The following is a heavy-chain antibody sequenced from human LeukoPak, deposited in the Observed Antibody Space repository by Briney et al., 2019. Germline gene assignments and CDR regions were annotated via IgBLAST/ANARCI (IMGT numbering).Heavy chain of an antibody. CDR3: AILRRGY. D-gene: IGHD3-10*01. Sequence: GGSLRLSCAASGFTFSSYVMHWVRQAPGKVLEWVAVISYDGSNKYYADSVKGRFTISRDNSKNTLYLQMNSLRREDTAVYYCAILRRGYWGQGTLVTVSS. V-gene: IGHV3-30*03. J-gene: IGHJ4*02. CDR1: GFTFSSYV. CDR2: ISYDGSNK.